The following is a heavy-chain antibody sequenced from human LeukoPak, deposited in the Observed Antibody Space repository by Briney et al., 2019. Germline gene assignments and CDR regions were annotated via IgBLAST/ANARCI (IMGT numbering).Heavy chain of an antibody. J-gene: IGHJ4*02. D-gene: IGHD3-22*01. V-gene: IGHV3-33*01. CDR2: IWYDGSNK. Sequence: SCKASGYTFTGYYMHWVRQAPGKGLEWVAVIWYDGSNKYYADSVKGRFTISRDNSKNTLYLQMNSLRAEDTAVYYCARGYYYDSRPCDYWGQGTLVTVSS. CDR3: ARGYYYDSRPCDY. CDR1: GYTFTGYY.